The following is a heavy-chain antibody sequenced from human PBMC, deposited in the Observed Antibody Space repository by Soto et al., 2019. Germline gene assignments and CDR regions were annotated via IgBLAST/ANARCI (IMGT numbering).Heavy chain of an antibody. J-gene: IGHJ6*03. V-gene: IGHV3-53*04. Sequence: GGSLRLSCAASGFTVSSNYMSWVRQAPGKGLEWVSVIYSGGSTYYADSVKGRFTISRHNSKNTLYLQMNSLRAEDTAVYYCARGLGYCSSTSCQGDYYYYYMDVWGKGTTVTVSS. CDR1: GFTVSSNY. CDR3: ARGLGYCSSTSCQGDYYYYYMDV. D-gene: IGHD2-2*01. CDR2: IYSGGST.